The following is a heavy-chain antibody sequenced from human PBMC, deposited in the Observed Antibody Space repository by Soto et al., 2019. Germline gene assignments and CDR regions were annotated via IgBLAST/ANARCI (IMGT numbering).Heavy chain of an antibody. D-gene: IGHD3-3*01. Sequence: GGSLRLSCAASGFTFSSYSMNWVRQAPGKGLEWVSYISSSSSTIYYADSVKGRFTISRDNAKNSLYLQMNSLRDEDTAVYYCATKYDFWSGYYIYYYYGMDVWGQGTTVTVSS. V-gene: IGHV3-48*02. CDR2: ISSSSSTI. J-gene: IGHJ6*02. CDR3: ATKYDFWSGYYIYYYYGMDV. CDR1: GFTFSSYS.